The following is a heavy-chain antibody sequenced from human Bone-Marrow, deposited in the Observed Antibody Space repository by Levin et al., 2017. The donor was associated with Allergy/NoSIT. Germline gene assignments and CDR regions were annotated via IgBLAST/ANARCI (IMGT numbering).Heavy chain of an antibody. CDR2: IYHSGRT. V-gene: IGHV4-39*01. D-gene: IGHD6-13*01. CDR1: GGSISSSNSY. Sequence: SETLSLTCSVSGGSISSSNSYWGFIRQPPGKGLEWIGSIYHSGRTYYNSSLKSRVTISVDKSKNQYSLKLNSVTAADTAVYYCARRGMAGGLDVWGLGTTVTVS. CDR3: ARRGMAGGLDV. J-gene: IGHJ6*02.